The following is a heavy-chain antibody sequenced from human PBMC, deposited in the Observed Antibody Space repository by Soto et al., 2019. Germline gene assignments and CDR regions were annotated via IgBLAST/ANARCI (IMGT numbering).Heavy chain of an antibody. Sequence: SETLSLTCAVSGYSISSGYYWGWIRQTPGKGLEWIASIYHSGSTYYNPSLKSRVTISVDTSKNQFSLKLTSVTAADTAVYYCARGPATVTPGWFDPRGQGIMFTAS. CDR2: IYHSGST. V-gene: IGHV4-38-2*01. J-gene: IGHJ5*02. D-gene: IGHD4-17*01. CDR1: GYSISSGYY. CDR3: ARGPATVTPGWFDP.